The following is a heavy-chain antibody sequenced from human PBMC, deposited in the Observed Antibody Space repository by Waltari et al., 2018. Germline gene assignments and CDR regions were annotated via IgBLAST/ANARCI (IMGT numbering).Heavy chain of an antibody. V-gene: IGHV1-3*01. CDR3: ARGVEMATITLDY. D-gene: IGHD4-4*01. CDR2: INDGNGNT. J-gene: IGHJ4*02. Sequence: QVQLVQSGAEVKKPGASVKVSCKASGYTFTSYAMHWVRQAPGQRLEWMGWINDGNGNTKYSQKCQGRVTITRDTSASTAYMELSSLRSEDTAVYYCARGVEMATITLDYWGQGTLVTVSS. CDR1: GYTFTSYA.